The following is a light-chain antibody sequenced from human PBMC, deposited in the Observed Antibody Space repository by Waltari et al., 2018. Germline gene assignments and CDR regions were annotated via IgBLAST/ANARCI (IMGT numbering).Light chain of an antibody. CDR3: MQGLHWPRT. Sequence: DVVMTQSPLSLPVTLGQPASISCRSSQSLVNNDGNTFLSWFQQRPGQSPRRLIYKVSNRDSGVPDRFGGSGSGTDFTLKISRVEAEDVGVYYCMQGLHWPRTFGQGTKVEIK. V-gene: IGKV2-30*01. J-gene: IGKJ1*01. CDR2: KVS. CDR1: QSLVNNDGNTF.